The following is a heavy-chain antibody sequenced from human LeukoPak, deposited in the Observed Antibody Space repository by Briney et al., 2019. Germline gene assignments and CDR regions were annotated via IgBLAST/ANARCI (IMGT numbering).Heavy chain of an antibody. CDR1: GGSFSGYY. CDR3: ARGGVYDSSGYFPNFDY. D-gene: IGHD3-22*01. J-gene: IGHJ4*02. Sequence: SETLSLTCAVYGGSFSGYYWSWIRQPPGKGLEWIGEINHSGSTNYNPSLKSRVTIPVDTSKNQFSLKLSSVTAADTAVYYCARGGVYDSSGYFPNFDYWGQGTLVTVSS. CDR2: INHSGST. V-gene: IGHV4-34*01.